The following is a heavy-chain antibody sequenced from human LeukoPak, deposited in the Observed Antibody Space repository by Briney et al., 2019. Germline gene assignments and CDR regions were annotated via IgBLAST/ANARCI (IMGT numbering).Heavy chain of an antibody. CDR2: ISAYNGNT. D-gene: IGHD3-22*01. V-gene: IGHV1-18*01. CDR1: GYTFTSYG. CDR3: ARGSRRYYDSSGYSGGDY. J-gene: IGHJ4*02. Sequence: ASVKVSCKASGYTFTSYGISWVRQAPGQGLEWMGWISAYNGNTNYARKLKGRVTMTTDTSTSTAYMELRSLRSDDTAVYYCARGSRRYYDSSGYSGGDYWGQGTLVTVSS.